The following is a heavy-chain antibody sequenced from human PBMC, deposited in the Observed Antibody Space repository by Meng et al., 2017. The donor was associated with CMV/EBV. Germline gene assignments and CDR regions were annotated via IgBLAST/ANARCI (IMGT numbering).Heavy chain of an antibody. J-gene: IGHJ4*02. Sequence: LTGAASGFTFSNAWMSWVRQAPGKGLEWVGRIKSKTDGGTTDYAAPVKGRFTISRDDSKNTLYLQMNSLKTEDTAVYYCTTGGTSCSPFDYWGQGTLVTVSS. D-gene: IGHD2-2*01. CDR1: GFTFSNAW. V-gene: IGHV3-15*01. CDR2: IKSKTDGGTT. CDR3: TTGGTSCSPFDY.